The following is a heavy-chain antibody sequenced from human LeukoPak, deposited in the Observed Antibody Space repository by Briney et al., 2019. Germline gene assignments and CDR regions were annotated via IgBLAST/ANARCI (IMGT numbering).Heavy chain of an antibody. Sequence: GASVKVSCKASGGTFSSYAISWVRQAPGQGLEWMGGIIPIFGTANYAQKFQGRVTITTDESTSTAYMELSSLGSEDTAVYYCAISLSGYDYKWTEGYWGQGTLVTVSS. CDR3: AISLSGYDYKWTEGY. CDR1: GGTFSSYA. V-gene: IGHV1-69*05. D-gene: IGHD5-12*01. CDR2: IIPIFGTA. J-gene: IGHJ4*02.